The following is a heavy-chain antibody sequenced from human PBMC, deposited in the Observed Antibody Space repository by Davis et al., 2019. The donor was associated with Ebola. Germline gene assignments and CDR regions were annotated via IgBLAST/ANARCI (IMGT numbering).Heavy chain of an antibody. D-gene: IGHD3-3*01. Sequence: GESLKISCAASGFTVSSNYMSWVRQAPGKGLEWVSVIYSGGSTDYADSVKGRFTISRDNSKNTLYLQMNSLRAEDTAVYYCAKDLEHYWGQGTLVTVSS. CDR1: GFTVSSNY. J-gene: IGHJ4*02. CDR2: IYSGGST. CDR3: AKDLEHY. V-gene: IGHV3-53*05.